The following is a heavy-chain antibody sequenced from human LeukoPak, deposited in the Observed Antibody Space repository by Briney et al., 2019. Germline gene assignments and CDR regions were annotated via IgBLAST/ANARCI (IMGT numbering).Heavy chain of an antibody. V-gene: IGHV3-23*01. CDR3: AKGKAMTIFGVIMDY. CDR2: ISGSGGST. CDR1: GFTFTTYA. J-gene: IGHJ4*02. Sequence: GGSLRLSCVASGFTFTTYAMSWVRQAPGKGPEWVSGISGSGGSTDYVDSVKGRFTVSRDNSKNSLYLQMNSLRAEDAAIYYCAKGKAMTIFGVIMDYWGQGTLVTVSS. D-gene: IGHD3-3*01.